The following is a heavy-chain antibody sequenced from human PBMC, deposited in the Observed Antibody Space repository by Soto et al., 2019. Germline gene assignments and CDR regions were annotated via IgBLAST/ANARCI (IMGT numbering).Heavy chain of an antibody. CDR1: GGSVSGYY. D-gene: IGHD6-13*01. CDR2: INHSGST. CDR3: ARRIGIAAAGTGYYYYGMDV. V-gene: IGHV4-34*01. J-gene: IGHJ6*02. Sequence: SETLSLTCAVYGGSVSGYYWSWIRQPPGKGLEGIGEINHSGSTNYNPSLKSRVTIPADTSKNQFSLKLSSVTAEDAAVYYCARRIGIAAAGTGYYYYGMDVWGQGTTVTVSS.